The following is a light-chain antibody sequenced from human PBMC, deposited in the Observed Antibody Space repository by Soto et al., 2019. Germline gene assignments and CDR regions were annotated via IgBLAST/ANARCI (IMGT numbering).Light chain of an antibody. V-gene: IGKV3-20*01. CDR2: GAS. CDR1: QSVSSTY. CDR3: QHYGYSQWT. Sequence: EIVLTQSPGTLSLSPGERATLSCRASQSVSSTYLIWYQQKPGQAPRLLIYGASSRATGVPDRFSGGGSGTEFTLTITRLEPEDSAVYFCQHYGYSQWTFGQGTKVDIK. J-gene: IGKJ1*01.